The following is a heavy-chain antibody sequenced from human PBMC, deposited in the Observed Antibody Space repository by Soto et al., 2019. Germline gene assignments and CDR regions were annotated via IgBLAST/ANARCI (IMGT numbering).Heavy chain of an antibody. CDR2: IKQDGSEK. Sequence: EVQLVESGGGLVQPGGSLRLSCAASGFTFSSYWMSWVRQTPGKGLEWVANIKQDGSEKCYVDSVKGRLTISRDNAKKSLYLQISSLRVEATAVYYCARGDYHDTSGPFSDAFDIWGQGTMVTVSS. D-gene: IGHD3-22*01. CDR3: ARGDYHDTSGPFSDAFDI. V-gene: IGHV3-7*04. J-gene: IGHJ3*02. CDR1: GFTFSSYW.